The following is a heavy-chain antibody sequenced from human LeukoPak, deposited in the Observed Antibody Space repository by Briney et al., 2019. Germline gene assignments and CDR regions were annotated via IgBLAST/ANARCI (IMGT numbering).Heavy chain of an antibody. Sequence: SETLSLTCAVYGGSFSGYYWSWIRQPPGKGLEWIGEIYHSGSTNYNPSLKSRVTISVDTSKNQFSLKLSSVTAADTAVYYCARERWIQLWLLLDYWGQGTLVTVSS. V-gene: IGHV4-34*01. CDR3: ARERWIQLWLLLDY. J-gene: IGHJ4*02. CDR2: IYHSGST. CDR1: GGSFSGYY. D-gene: IGHD5-18*01.